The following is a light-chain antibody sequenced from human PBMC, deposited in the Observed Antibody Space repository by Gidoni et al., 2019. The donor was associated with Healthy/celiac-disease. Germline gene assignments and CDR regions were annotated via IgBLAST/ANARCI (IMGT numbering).Light chain of an antibody. V-gene: IGKV3-20*01. CDR3: QQYGSSPPGGT. Sequence: EIVLTQSPGTLSLSPGESATLSCRASQSVSSSYLAWYQQKPGQAPRLLIYGASSRATGIPDRFSGSGSGTDFTLTISRLEPEDFAVYYCQQYGSSPPGGTFGGGTKVEIK. J-gene: IGKJ4*01. CDR2: GAS. CDR1: QSVSSSY.